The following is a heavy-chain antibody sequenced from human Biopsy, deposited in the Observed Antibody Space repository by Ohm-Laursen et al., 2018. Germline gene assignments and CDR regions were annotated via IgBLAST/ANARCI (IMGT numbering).Heavy chain of an antibody. CDR2: ISGNSDII. CDR1: GFTFSSYA. V-gene: IGHV3-23*01. CDR3: ALAAAQTVTHFDY. Sequence: SLTLSCAASGFTFSSYAMTWFRQAPGKGLEWVSTISGNSDIIYATDSVKGRFTISRDNSKNTLYLQMNSLRADDTAAYYCALAAAQTVTHFDYWGQGTLVTVSS. J-gene: IGHJ4*02. D-gene: IGHD4-17*01.